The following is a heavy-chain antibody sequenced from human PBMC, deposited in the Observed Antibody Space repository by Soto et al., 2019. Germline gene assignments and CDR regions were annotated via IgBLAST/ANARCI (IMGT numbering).Heavy chain of an antibody. J-gene: IGHJ6*02. CDR1: GGTFSSYA. CDR3: ARFWRRYCMSTSCPDYGMDV. V-gene: IGHV1-69*12. D-gene: IGHD2-2*01. Sequence: QVQLVQSGAEVKKPGSSVKVSCKASGGTFSSYAISWVRQAPGQGLEWMGGIIPIFGTANYAQKFQGRVTITARESXXTXYXXLSRVRFEDAAVYCCARFWRRYCMSTSCPDYGMDVWGQGTTVTVCS. CDR2: IIPIFGTA.